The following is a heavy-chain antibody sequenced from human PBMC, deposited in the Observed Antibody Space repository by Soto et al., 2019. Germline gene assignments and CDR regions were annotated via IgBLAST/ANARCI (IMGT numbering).Heavy chain of an antibody. CDR3: ARDYYGSGSYAYNWFDP. D-gene: IGHD3-10*01. CDR2: IYYSGST. V-gene: IGHV4-31*03. CDR1: GGSISSGGYY. J-gene: IGHJ5*02. Sequence: QVQLQESGPGLVKPSQTLSLTCTVSGGSISSGGYYWSWIRQHPGKGLEWIGYIYYSGSTYYNPSLRRRVTISVDTSKNQFSLKLSSVTAADTAVYYCARDYYGSGSYAYNWFDPWGQGTLVTVSS.